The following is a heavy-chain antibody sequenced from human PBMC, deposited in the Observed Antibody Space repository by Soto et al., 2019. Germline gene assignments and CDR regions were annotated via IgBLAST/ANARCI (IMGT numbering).Heavy chain of an antibody. Sequence: TMPLTCSVSGAALNSGNYYWSWICKVPGKGLEWIGHIYVTGAVDYNPSLRDRITISQDTSERQFSLNLRLVTAADTAVYYCARLRIATNNYKWFDPWGQGTLVSVSS. J-gene: IGHJ5*02. CDR3: ARLRIATNNYKWFDP. CDR2: IYVTGAV. V-gene: IGHV4-31*03. D-gene: IGHD2-21*01. CDR1: GAALNSGNYY.